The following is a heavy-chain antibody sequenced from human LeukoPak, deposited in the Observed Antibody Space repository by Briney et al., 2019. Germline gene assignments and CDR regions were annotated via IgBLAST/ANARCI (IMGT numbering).Heavy chain of an antibody. CDR3: ANYDRGYFDY. Sequence: PGGSLRLSCAASGFTFSSYSMNWVRQAPGKGLEWVSSISSSSSYIYYADSVKGRFTISRDNSKNTLYLQMNSLRPEDTAVYYCANYDRGYFDYWGQGTLVTVSP. J-gene: IGHJ4*02. CDR2: ISSSSSYI. D-gene: IGHD3-22*01. V-gene: IGHV3-21*01. CDR1: GFTFSSYS.